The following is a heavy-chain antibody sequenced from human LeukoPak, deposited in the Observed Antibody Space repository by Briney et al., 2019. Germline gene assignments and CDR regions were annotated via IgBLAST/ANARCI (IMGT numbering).Heavy chain of an antibody. CDR2: FSRSGDST. CDR3: AKLWFGELLSSPFDY. V-gene: IGHV3-23*01. D-gene: IGHD3-10*01. J-gene: IGHJ4*02. CDR1: GFTFSSYA. Sequence: GGSLRLSCAASGFTFSSYAMNWVRQAPGKGLEWVSAFSRSGDSTYYADSVKGRFTISRDNSKNTLYLQMNSLRAEDTAVYYCAKLWFGELLSSPFDYWGQGTLVTVSS.